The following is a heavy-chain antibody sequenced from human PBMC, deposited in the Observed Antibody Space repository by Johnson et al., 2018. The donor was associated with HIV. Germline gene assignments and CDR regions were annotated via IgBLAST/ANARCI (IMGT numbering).Heavy chain of an antibody. D-gene: IGHD6-13*01. Sequence: QVQLVETGGGVVQPGRSLRLSCAASGFTFSSYVMHWVRQAPGKGLEWVAVISYDGSNKYYADSVKGRFTLSRDNSKNTLYLQMNSLRAEDTAVYYCACVSWGVGGRYSSSWCRGAFDIWGQGTMVTVSS. CDR2: ISYDGSNK. J-gene: IGHJ3*02. V-gene: IGHV3-30-3*01. CDR3: ACVSWGVGGRYSSSWCRGAFDI. CDR1: GFTFSSYV.